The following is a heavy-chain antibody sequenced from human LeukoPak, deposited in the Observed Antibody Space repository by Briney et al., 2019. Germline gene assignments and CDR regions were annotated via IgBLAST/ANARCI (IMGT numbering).Heavy chain of an antibody. J-gene: IGHJ4*02. Sequence: SVKVSCKTSGYSFTDYAITWVRQVRGQGLEWMGSIIPFLGTTNYAQKFQGRVTITADEPTRTAYMELTYVRSDDTAVYYCTIIPNVILFTHYYEYWGQGTLVTVSS. CDR1: GYSFTDYA. D-gene: IGHD2-21*01. CDR3: TIIPNVILFTHYYEY. V-gene: IGHV1-69*11. CDR2: IIPFLGTT.